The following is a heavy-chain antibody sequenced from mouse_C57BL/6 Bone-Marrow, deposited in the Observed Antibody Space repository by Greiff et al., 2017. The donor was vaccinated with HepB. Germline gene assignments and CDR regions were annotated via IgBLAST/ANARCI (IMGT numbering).Heavy chain of an antibody. V-gene: IGHV7-3*01. CDR1: GFTFTDYY. CDR2: IRNKANGYTT. Sequence: EVKLMESGGGLVQPGGSLSLSCAASGFTFTDYYMSWVRQPPGKALEWLGFIRNKANGYTTEYSASVKGRFTISRDNSQSILYLQMNALRAEDSATYYCARYGWLGNWYFDVWGTGTTVTVSS. D-gene: IGHD1-1*02. CDR3: ARYGWLGNWYFDV. J-gene: IGHJ1*03.